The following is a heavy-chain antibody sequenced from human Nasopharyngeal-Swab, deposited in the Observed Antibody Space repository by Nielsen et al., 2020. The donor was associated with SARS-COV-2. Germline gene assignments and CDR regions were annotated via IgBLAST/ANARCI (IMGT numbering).Heavy chain of an antibody. V-gene: IGHV4-61*02. J-gene: IGHJ4*02. Sequence: LRRSCTVSGGSISGGSYYWSWIRQPAGKGLEWIGRIYTSGSTNYNPSLKSRVTISVDTSKNQFSLKLSSVTAADTAVYYCASTAMGIGIGSEYYFDYWGQGTLVTVSS. CDR1: GGSISGGSYY. CDR2: IYTSGST. CDR3: ASTAMGIGIGSEYYFDY. D-gene: IGHD5-18*01.